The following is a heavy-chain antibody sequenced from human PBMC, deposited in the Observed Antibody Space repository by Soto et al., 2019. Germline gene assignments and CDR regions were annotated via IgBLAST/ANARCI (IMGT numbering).Heavy chain of an antibody. V-gene: IGHV5-51*01. J-gene: IGHJ6*02. D-gene: IGHD3-10*01. Sequence: PGESLKISCKGSGYSFTSYRIGWVRQMPGKGLEWMGIIYPGDSDTRYSPSFQGQVTISADKSISTAYLQRSSLKASDTATYYCARGGYYYGSGIYEYSYYGMYVWGQETTVTVS. CDR3: ARGGYYYGSGIYEYSYYGMYV. CDR1: GYSFTSYR. CDR2: IYPGDSDT.